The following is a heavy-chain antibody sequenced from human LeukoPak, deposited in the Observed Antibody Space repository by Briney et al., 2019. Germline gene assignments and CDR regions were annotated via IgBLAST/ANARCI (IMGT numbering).Heavy chain of an antibody. D-gene: IGHD2-2*01. V-gene: IGHV3-7*01. CDR1: GFTFSSYW. CDR3: ARDRGYCSSTSCYWWFDP. Sequence: GGSLRLSCAAFGFTFSSYWMSWVRQAPGKGLEWVANIKQDGSEKHYVDSVKGRFTISRDNAKNSLYLQMNSLRAEDTAVYYCARDRGYCSSTSCYWWFDPWGQGTLVTVSS. CDR2: IKQDGSEK. J-gene: IGHJ5*02.